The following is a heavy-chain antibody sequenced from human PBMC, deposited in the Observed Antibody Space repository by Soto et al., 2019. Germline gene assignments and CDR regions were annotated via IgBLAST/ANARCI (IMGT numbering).Heavy chain of an antibody. CDR3: ALQLLGFCGSTPCLNYYYYGMEV. Sequence: PGESLKISCKGSGYSFTSYWIAWVRQMPGKGLEWMGIIYPGDSDTRYSPSFQGQVTISGDQSITTAYLQWSSLKASDTAIYYCALQLLGFCGSTPCLNYYYYGMEVWGQGTTVTVSS. D-gene: IGHD2-2*01. V-gene: IGHV5-51*01. CDR1: GYSFTSYW. J-gene: IGHJ6*02. CDR2: IYPGDSDT.